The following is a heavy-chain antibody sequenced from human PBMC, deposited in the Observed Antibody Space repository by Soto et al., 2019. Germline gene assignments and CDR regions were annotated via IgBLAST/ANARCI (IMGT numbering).Heavy chain of an antibody. Sequence: EVQLVESGGGLVQPGRSLRLSCTASGFTFGDYAMSWVRQAPGKGLEWVGFIRSKAYGGTTEYAASVKGRFTISRDDSKSIAYLQMNSLKTEDTAVYYCTRAAARPKEQIPSYYYYYGMDVWGQGTTVTVSS. J-gene: IGHJ6*02. CDR2: IRSKAYGGTT. V-gene: IGHV3-49*04. CDR3: TRAAARPKEQIPSYYYYYGMDV. D-gene: IGHD6-6*01. CDR1: GFTFGDYA.